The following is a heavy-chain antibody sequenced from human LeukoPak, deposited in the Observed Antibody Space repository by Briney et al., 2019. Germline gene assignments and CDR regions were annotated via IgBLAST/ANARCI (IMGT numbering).Heavy chain of an antibody. Sequence: ASVKVSCKASGYTFTSYGISWVRQAPGQGLEWMRWISAYNGNTNYAQELQGRVTMTTDTSTSTAYMELRSLRSDDTAVYYCARHSSSWQPGWYFDLWGRGTLVTVSS. CDR2: ISAYNGNT. CDR1: GYTFTSYG. J-gene: IGHJ2*01. D-gene: IGHD6-13*01. V-gene: IGHV1-18*01. CDR3: ARHSSSWQPGWYFDL.